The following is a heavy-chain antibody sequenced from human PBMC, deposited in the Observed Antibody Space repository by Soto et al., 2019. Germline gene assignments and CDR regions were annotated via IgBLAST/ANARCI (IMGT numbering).Heavy chain of an antibody. CDR3: VTRLDIVVVPAAMYFDY. CDR1: GFTFSSYA. Sequence: GGSLRLSCSASGFTFSSYAMHWVRQAPGKGLEYVSAISSNGGSTYYADSVKGRFTISRDNSKNTLYLQMSSLRAEDTAVYYSVTRLDIVVVPAAMYFDYWGQGTLVTVSS. J-gene: IGHJ4*02. CDR2: ISSNGGST. V-gene: IGHV3-64D*08. D-gene: IGHD2-2*01.